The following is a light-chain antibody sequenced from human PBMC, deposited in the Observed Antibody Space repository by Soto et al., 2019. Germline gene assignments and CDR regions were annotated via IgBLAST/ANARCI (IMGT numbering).Light chain of an antibody. CDR1: QGISTW. CDR3: QQYSSLPFT. J-gene: IGKJ3*01. V-gene: IGKV1D-16*01. Sequence: DIQMPQSPSSLSASVGDRVTITCRASQGISTWLAWYQQKPQKAPKSLIYAASRLQSGGPSRFSGSGSGTDFTLTIGSLQPEDFATYYCQQYSSLPFTFRPGTKVDIK. CDR2: AAS.